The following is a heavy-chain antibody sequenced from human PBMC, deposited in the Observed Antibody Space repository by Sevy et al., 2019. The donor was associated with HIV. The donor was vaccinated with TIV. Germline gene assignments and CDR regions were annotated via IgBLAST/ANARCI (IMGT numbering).Heavy chain of an antibody. CDR2: RYYTGSA. V-gene: IGHV4-59*01. CDR3: ARYYYDNSGPGSWFDP. D-gene: IGHD3-22*01. Sequence: SETLSLTCTVSGGSISSYYWTWIRQPPGKGLEWIGYRYYTGSANYNPSLKSRVTISVDTSKYQFSLKLSSVTAADTAVYYCARYYYDNSGPGSWFDPWGQGTLVTVSS. J-gene: IGHJ5*02. CDR1: GGSISSYY.